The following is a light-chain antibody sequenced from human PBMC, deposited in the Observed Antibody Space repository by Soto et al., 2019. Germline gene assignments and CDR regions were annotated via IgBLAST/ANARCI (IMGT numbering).Light chain of an antibody. CDR1: SSDVGSSNG. Sequence: HSVLTQPPSVSGFPGQSVGISCTGTSSDVGSSNGVSWYQQPPGAAPKLMIYDVTNRPSGVPDRFSGSKSGNTASLTISGLQAEDEADYYCSSYTSSSTYVFGTGTKVTVL. V-gene: IGLV2-18*02. CDR2: DVT. CDR3: SSYTSSSTYV. J-gene: IGLJ1*01.